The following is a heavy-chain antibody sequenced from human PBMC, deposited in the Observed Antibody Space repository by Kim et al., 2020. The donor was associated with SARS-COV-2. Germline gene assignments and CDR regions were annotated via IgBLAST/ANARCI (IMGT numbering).Heavy chain of an antibody. Sequence: SETLSLTCAVYGGSFSGYYWSWIRQPPGKGLEWIGEINHSGSTNYNPSLKSRVTISVDTSKNQFSLKLSSVTAADTAVYYCARGPTKYYYDSSGYYLFYYYYGMDVWGQGTTVTVSS. J-gene: IGHJ6*02. CDR1: GGSFSGYY. V-gene: IGHV4-34*01. CDR2: INHSGST. D-gene: IGHD3-22*01. CDR3: ARGPTKYYYDSSGYYLFYYYYGMDV.